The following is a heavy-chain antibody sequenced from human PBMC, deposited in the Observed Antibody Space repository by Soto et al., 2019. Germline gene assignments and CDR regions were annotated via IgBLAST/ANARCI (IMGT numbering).Heavy chain of an antibody. CDR1: GFTFSSYA. CDR2: ISYDGSNK. CDR3: ARDPGRWLQELFDY. Sequence: QVQLVESGGGVVQPGRSLRLSCAASGFTFSSYAMHWVRQAPGKGLEWVAVISYDGSNKYYADSVKGRFTISRDNSKNTLYLQMNSLRAEDTAVYYCARDPGRWLQELFDYWGQGTLVTVSS. V-gene: IGHV3-30-3*01. J-gene: IGHJ4*02. D-gene: IGHD5-12*01.